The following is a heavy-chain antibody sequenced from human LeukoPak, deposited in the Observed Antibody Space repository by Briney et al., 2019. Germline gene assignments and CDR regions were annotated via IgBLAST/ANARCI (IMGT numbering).Heavy chain of an antibody. D-gene: IGHD5-12*01. CDR2: IYNSGSI. CDR1: GGSISSYY. V-gene: IGHV4-59*01. J-gene: IGHJ2*01. CDR3: ARVAMGWYFDL. Sequence: SETLSLTCTVSGGSISSYYWSWIRQPPGKGLEWIGYIYNSGSINYNPSLKSRVTISVDTSKNQFSLKLSSVTAADTAVYYCARVAMGWYFDLWGRGTLVTVS.